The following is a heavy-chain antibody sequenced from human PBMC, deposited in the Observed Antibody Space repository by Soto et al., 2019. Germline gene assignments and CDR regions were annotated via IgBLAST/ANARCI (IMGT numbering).Heavy chain of an antibody. V-gene: IGHV3-7*01. Sequence: GGSLRLSCVTSGFTFSNFYMSWVRQAPGKGLEWVANIKEDGGEKIYLDSVKGRFTISRDNAENSLYLQMNSLRAEDTAMYFCTRGHYHDALGGRGTLVTVSS. CDR2: IKEDGGEK. D-gene: IGHD1-26*01. CDR1: GFTFSNFY. CDR3: TRGHYHDAL. J-gene: IGHJ4*01.